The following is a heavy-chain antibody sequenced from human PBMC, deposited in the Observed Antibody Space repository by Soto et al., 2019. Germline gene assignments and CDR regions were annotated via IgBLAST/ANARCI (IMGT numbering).Heavy chain of an antibody. CDR1: GYNFANYW. CDR2: IFPGDSDT. Sequence: GETLKISCKGSGYNFANYWIGWVREMPGKGLEWMGMIFPGDSDTKNSPSLQGQITMSVDKSKSSAYLQWRSLKASDTAMYYCAAGYSTGLDAFDIWGQGTMVTVS. D-gene: IGHD6-19*01. CDR3: AAGYSTGLDAFDI. J-gene: IGHJ3*02. V-gene: IGHV5-51*01.